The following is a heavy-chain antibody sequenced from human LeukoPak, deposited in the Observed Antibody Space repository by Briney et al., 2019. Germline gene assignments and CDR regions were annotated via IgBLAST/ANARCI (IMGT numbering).Heavy chain of an antibody. CDR2: IYHSGST. J-gene: IGHJ4*02. D-gene: IGHD4-17*01. CDR3: ARGRGTVAIDY. Sequence: SGTLSLTCAVSGVSISSSNWWSWVRQPPGQGLEWIGEIYHSGSTNYNPSLKGRVTISVDKSKNQFSLKLTSVTAADTAVYYCARGRGTVAIDYWGQGTLVTVSS. V-gene: IGHV4-4*02. CDR1: GVSISSSNW.